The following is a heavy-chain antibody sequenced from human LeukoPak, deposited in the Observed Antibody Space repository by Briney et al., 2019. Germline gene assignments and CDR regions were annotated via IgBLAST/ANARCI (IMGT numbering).Heavy chain of an antibody. J-gene: IGHJ3*02. Sequence: ASVKVSCTGSGYTFTGSYIHWVRQAPGQGLEWMGWFNPNSGGTNYAQKFRGRVTMTRDTSISTAYMELSRLRSDDTAIYYCARAFLWFGESFYDAYDIWGQGTMVTVSS. V-gene: IGHV1-2*02. CDR2: FNPNSGGT. CDR1: GYTFTGSY. D-gene: IGHD3-10*01. CDR3: ARAFLWFGESFYDAYDI.